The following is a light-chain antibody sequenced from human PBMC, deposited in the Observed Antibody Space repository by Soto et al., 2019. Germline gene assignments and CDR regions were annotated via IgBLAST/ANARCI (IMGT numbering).Light chain of an antibody. J-gene: IGKJ4*01. CDR3: QQFNNWPPLT. Sequence: EVVMTQSPATLSVSPGERVTLSCRASQLVSTNLAWYQQKPGQAPRLLIYSASTRATGIPARFSGSGSGTEFTLTISSLQSEDFGVYYCQQFNNWPPLTFGGGTKVEIK. V-gene: IGKV3-15*01. CDR2: SAS. CDR1: QLVSTN.